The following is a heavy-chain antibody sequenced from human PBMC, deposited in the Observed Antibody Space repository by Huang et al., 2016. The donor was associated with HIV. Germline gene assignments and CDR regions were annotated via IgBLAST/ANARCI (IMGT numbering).Heavy chain of an antibody. CDR1: GDSIGSGGHP. CDR2: IYYSGST. J-gene: IGHJ4*01. CDR3: ARVVIAAFDY. V-gene: IGHV4-30-4*08. Sequence: QVQLQESGPGLVKPSQTLSLTCTVSGDSIGSGGHPWNWIRQAPGRGLEWIGYIYYSGSTYYNPSLKSRVTISVDTSKNQFSLKLSSVTAADTAVYYCARVVIAAFDYWGQGILVTVSS. D-gene: IGHD3-22*01.